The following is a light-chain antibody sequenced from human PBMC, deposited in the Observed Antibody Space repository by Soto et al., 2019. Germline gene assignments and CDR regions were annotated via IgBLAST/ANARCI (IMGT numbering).Light chain of an antibody. CDR3: QQSYSTMFT. CDR1: QTIIRY. V-gene: IGKV1-39*01. CDR2: AAS. Sequence: DIQMTQSPSSLSASVGDRVTITCRASQTIIRYLNWYQQKPGRAPNLLIYAASSLQSGVPSRFIGSESGTEFTLTICSLQPEDFATYYCQQSYSTMFTFGPGTKVEIK. J-gene: IGKJ3*01.